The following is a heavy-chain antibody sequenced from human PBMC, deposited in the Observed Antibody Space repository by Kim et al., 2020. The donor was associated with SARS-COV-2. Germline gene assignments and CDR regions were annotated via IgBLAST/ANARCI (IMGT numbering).Heavy chain of an antibody. V-gene: IGHV3-23*01. D-gene: IGHD6-13*01. CDR3: AKGYSSSWYSRDWFDP. Sequence: GGSLRLSCAASGFTFSSYAMSWVRQAPGKGLEWVSAISGSGGSTYYADSVKGRFTISRDNSKNTLYLQMNSLRAEDTAVYYCAKGYSSSWYSRDWFDPWGQGTLVTVSS. CDR1: GFTFSSYA. CDR2: ISGSGGST. J-gene: IGHJ5*02.